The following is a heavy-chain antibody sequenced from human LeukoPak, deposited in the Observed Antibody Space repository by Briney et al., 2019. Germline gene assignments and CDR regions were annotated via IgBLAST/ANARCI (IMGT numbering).Heavy chain of an antibody. Sequence: GGSLRLSCAGYGFTFSSYGMHWVRQAPGKGLEWMAFIRSDGSNKYYEDSVKGRFTISRDNSKNTLYLQMNSLRAEDTAIYYCARAQQGFDYWGQGTLVTVSS. CDR2: IRSDGSNK. D-gene: IGHD1-1*01. CDR1: GFTFSSYG. J-gene: IGHJ4*02. CDR3: ARAQQGFDY. V-gene: IGHV3-30*02.